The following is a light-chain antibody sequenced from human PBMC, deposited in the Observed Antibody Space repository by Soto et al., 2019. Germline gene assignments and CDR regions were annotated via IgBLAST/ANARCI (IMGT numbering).Light chain of an antibody. CDR3: QHHDNLPRLT. CDR1: QDITKN. Sequence: DIQMTQSPSSLSASVGDRVTITCHASQDITKNLNWYQQKPGKAPKILIYDASILEAGVPSRFSGSGSGTDFTFTISSLQPEDLATYYCQHHDNLPRLTFGGGTKVEIK. J-gene: IGKJ4*01. CDR2: DAS. V-gene: IGKV1-33*01.